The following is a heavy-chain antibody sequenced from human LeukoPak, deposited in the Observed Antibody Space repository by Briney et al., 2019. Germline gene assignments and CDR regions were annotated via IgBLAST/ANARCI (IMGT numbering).Heavy chain of an antibody. D-gene: IGHD5-12*01. Sequence: SVKVFCKASGGTFSSYAISWVRQAPGQGLEWMGGIIPIFGTANYAQKFQGRVTITADESTSTAYMELSSLRSEDTAVYYCARDNSGYPWIWGQGTMVTVSS. V-gene: IGHV1-69*01. CDR2: IIPIFGTA. CDR3: ARDNSGYPWI. J-gene: IGHJ3*02. CDR1: GGTFSSYA.